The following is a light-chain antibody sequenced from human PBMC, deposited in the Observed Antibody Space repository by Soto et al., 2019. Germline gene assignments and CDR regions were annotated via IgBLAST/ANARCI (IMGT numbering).Light chain of an antibody. CDR1: QSVLYSSNNKNY. Sequence: DIVMTQSPDSLAVSLGERATINCKSSQSVLYSSNNKNYLAWYQQKPGQPPKLLIYWASTRESGVPDRFSGSGSWTDFTLTISSLQAEDVAVYYCYHYYTTPLSFGGGTKVEIK. J-gene: IGKJ4*01. V-gene: IGKV4-1*01. CDR2: WAS. CDR3: YHYYTTPLS.